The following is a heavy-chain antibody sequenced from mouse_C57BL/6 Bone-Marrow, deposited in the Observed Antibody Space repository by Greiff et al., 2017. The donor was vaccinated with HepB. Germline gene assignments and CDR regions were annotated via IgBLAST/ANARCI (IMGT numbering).Heavy chain of an antibody. CDR1: VFTFSSYA. V-gene: IGHV5-4*01. J-gene: IGHJ4*01. CDR2: ISDGGSYT. D-gene: IGHD1-1*01. CDR3: ARGVVATDYAMDY. Sequence: EVQLVESGGGLVKPGGSLKLSCAASVFTFSSYAMSWVRQTPEKRLEWVATISDGGSYTYYPDNVKGRFTISRDNAKNNLYLQMSHLKSEDTAMYYCARGVVATDYAMDYWGQGTSVTVSS.